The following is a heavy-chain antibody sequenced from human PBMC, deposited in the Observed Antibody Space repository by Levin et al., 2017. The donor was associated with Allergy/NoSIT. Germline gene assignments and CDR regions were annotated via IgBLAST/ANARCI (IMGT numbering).Heavy chain of an antibody. V-gene: IGHV1-2*04. D-gene: IGHD5-24*01. J-gene: IGHJ4*02. CDR2: INPRSGGT. CDR3: ARSPDGYNPFDY. CDR1: GYTFTAYY. Sequence: PGGSLRLSCKASGYTFTAYYMHWVRQAPGQGLEWLGWINPRSGGTKYAQIFQGWITMTRDTSINTVYLELSSLRSDDTAVYYCARSPDGYNPFDYWGQGTLVTVSS.